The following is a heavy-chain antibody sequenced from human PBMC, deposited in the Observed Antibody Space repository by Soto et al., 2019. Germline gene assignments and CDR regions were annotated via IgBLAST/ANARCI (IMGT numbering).Heavy chain of an antibody. CDR3: TTLSITIFGVVLMDV. CDR1: GFTFNSYG. CDR2: IWYDGTNK. J-gene: IGHJ6*02. D-gene: IGHD3-3*01. V-gene: IGHV3-33*01. Sequence: PGGSLRLSCAASGFTFNSYGMHWVRQAPGKGLERVAVIWYDGTNKYYADSVKGRFTISRDNSNNTLYLQMNSLRAEDTAVYYCTTLSITIFGVVLMDVWGQGTTVTVSS.